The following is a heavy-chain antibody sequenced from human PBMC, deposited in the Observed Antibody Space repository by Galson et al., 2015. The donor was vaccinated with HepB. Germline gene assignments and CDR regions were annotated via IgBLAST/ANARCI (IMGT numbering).Heavy chain of an antibody. J-gene: IGHJ3*02. D-gene: IGHD1-7*01. CDR3: ARQIGTTATSAFDI. CDR1: EFTFKDYS. V-gene: IGHV3-21*01. CDR2: ISSDSNYI. Sequence: SLRLSCAASEFTFKDYSMTWVRQAPGKGLEWVSSISSDSNYIYYADSMEGRFTIPRDNAKNSLYLQMNSLRAEDTATYSCARQIGTTATSAFDIWGLGTMVTVSS.